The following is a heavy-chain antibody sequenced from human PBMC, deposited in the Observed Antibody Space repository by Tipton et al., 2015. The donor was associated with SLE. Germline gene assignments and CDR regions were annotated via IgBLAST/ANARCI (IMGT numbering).Heavy chain of an antibody. J-gene: IGHJ4*02. CDR1: DDSVSSAYY. D-gene: IGHD2-15*01. CDR2: IYRTGTT. V-gene: IGHV4-38-2*02. CDR3: ARSWSGRREFDY. Sequence: TLSLTCIASDDSVSSAYYWAWIRQPPGKGLQWIACIYRTGTTYVNPSLKSRVSMSMDTSNNRFSLTMTSLTVADTAVYYCARSWSGRREFDYWGPGTLVTVSS.